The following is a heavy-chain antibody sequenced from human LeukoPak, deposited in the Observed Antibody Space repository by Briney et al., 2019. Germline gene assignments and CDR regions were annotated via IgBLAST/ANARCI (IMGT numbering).Heavy chain of an antibody. D-gene: IGHD3-22*01. V-gene: IGHV1-2*02. CDR1: GYTFTGHF. CDR2: ISPNSGDT. J-gene: IGHJ3*02. CDR3: ARSYYYDTTGYTHDDAFDI. Sequence: ASVKVSCKASGYTFTGHFMHWVRQAPAQGLEWMGGISPNSGDTNYAQKFQGRVTMTRDTSISTAYMELSRLRSDDTAVYYCARSYYYDTTGYTHDDAFDIWGQGTMVTVSS.